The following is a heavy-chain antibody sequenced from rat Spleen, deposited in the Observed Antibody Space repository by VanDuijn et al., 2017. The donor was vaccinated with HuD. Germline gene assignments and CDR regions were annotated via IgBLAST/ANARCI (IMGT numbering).Heavy chain of an antibody. CDR2: ISYDGSST. J-gene: IGHJ1*01. Sequence: EVQLVESGGGLVQPGRSMKLSCAASGFTFSNYDMAWVRQAPTKGLEWVASISYDGSSTYYRDSVKGRFTISRDNAKSTLYLQMDSLRSEDTATYYCTTGSSDFWGPGTMVTVSS. D-gene: IGHD5-1*01. V-gene: IGHV5-20*01. CDR3: TTGSSDF. CDR1: GFTFSNYD.